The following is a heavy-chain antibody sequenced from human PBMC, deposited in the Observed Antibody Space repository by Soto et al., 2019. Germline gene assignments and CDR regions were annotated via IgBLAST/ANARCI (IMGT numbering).Heavy chain of an antibody. CDR1: GYTFASYG. Sequence: GASVKVSCKASGYTFASYGFSWVRQAPGQGLEWVAWISANSGDTNSAQKFQDRVTLTTDTSTGTAYMDLRSLRSDDTAVYYCARDFRDSCRGTSCIYFDYWGQGTLVTVSS. CDR3: ARDFRDSCRGTSCIYFDY. J-gene: IGHJ4*02. D-gene: IGHD2-2*01. V-gene: IGHV1-18*01. CDR2: ISANSGDT.